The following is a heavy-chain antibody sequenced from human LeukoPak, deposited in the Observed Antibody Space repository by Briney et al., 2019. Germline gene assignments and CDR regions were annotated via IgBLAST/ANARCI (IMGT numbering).Heavy chain of an antibody. CDR2: ISYDGSNK. Sequence: GRSLRLSCAASGFTFSSYGMHWVRQAPGKGLEWVAVISYDGSNKYYADSVKGRFTISRDNSKNTLYLQMNSLRAEDTAAYYCAKDPFIAAAGTGYYYMDVWGKGTTVTISS. CDR1: GFTFSSYG. D-gene: IGHD6-13*01. V-gene: IGHV3-30*18. CDR3: AKDPFIAAAGTGYYYMDV. J-gene: IGHJ6*03.